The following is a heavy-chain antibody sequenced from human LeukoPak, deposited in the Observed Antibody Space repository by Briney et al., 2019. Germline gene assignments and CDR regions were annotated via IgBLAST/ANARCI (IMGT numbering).Heavy chain of an antibody. D-gene: IGHD2/OR15-2a*01. J-gene: IGHJ4*02. CDR3: AKTIGRGGATFYDFDY. V-gene: IGHV3-33*06. Sequence: GGSLRLSCAASGFTFSSYGMHWVRQAPGKGLEWVAVIWYDGSNKYYADSVKGRFTISRDNSKNTLYLQMSSLRAEDTAVYYCAKTIGRGGATFYDFDYWGQGTLVTVSS. CDR2: IWYDGSNK. CDR1: GFTFSSYG.